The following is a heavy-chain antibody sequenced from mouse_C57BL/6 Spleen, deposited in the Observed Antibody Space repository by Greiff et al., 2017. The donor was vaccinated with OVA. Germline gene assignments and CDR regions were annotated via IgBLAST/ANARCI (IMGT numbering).Heavy chain of an antibody. Sequence: VQLQQSGAELVRPGASVKLSCTASGFHITDYYMHWVKQRPEQGLEWIGRIDPEDGDTEYAPKFQGKATMTADTSSNTDYLQLSSLTSEDTAVYYCTTDGSTPAYWGQGTLVTVSA. J-gene: IGHJ3*01. CDR2: IDPEDGDT. V-gene: IGHV14-1*01. CDR3: TTDGSTPAY. CDR1: GFHITDYY. D-gene: IGHD1-1*01.